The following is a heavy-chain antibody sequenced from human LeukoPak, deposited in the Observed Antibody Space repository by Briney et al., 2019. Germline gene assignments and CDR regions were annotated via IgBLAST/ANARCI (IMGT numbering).Heavy chain of an antibody. CDR3: ARTSSSGWYFDY. CDR1: GYTFTGYY. D-gene: IGHD6-19*01. V-gene: IGHV1-2*02. Sequence: VASVKVSCKASGYTFTGYYMHWVRQAPRQGLEWMGWINPNSGGTNYAQKFQGRVTMTRDTSISTAYMELSRLRSDDTAVYYCARTSSSGWYFDYWGQGTLVTVSS. J-gene: IGHJ4*02. CDR2: INPNSGGT.